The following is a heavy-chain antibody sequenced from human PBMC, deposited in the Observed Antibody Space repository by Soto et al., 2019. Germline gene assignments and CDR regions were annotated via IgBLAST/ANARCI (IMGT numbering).Heavy chain of an antibody. Sequence: QVQLVESGGGVVQPGRSLRLSCAASGFTFSSYGMHWVRQAPGKGLEWVAVISYDGSNKYYADSVKGRFTISRDNSKNTLYLQMNSLRAGDTAVYYCAKDVLGKYYYYYYMDVWGKGTTVTVSS. CDR2: ISYDGSNK. CDR3: AKDVLGKYYYYYYMDV. J-gene: IGHJ6*03. V-gene: IGHV3-30*18. D-gene: IGHD3-3*02. CDR1: GFTFSSYG.